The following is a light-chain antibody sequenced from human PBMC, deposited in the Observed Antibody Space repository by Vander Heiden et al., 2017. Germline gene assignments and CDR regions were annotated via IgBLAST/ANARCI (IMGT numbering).Light chain of an antibody. CDR1: QSLVYSDGNTY. Sequence: DVVMTQSPLSLPVTLGQPASISCRSSQSLVYSDGNTYLNWFQQRPGQSPRRLIYKVSNRDSRVPDRLSASASGTDFTLKISRVDAEDVGVYYCSRGKPGPGTFGQGTRLEIK. V-gene: IGKV2-30*01. CDR3: SRGKPGPGT. CDR2: KVS. J-gene: IGKJ2*02.